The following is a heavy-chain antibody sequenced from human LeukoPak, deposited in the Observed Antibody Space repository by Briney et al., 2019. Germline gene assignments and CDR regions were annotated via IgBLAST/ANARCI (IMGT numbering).Heavy chain of an antibody. J-gene: IGHJ5*02. CDR3: TRDSGTYNGFDP. D-gene: IGHD1-26*01. CDR2: IDKKDKGYATAT. CDR1: GFTFSGSA. V-gene: IGHV3-73*01. Sequence: GGSLRLSCAASGFTFSGSAIHWVRQSSGKGLEWVGQIDKKDKGYATATAYAASVRGRFTISRDDSSNTAYLQMKSLKTEDTAFYYCTRDSGTYNGFDPWGQGTLVTVSS.